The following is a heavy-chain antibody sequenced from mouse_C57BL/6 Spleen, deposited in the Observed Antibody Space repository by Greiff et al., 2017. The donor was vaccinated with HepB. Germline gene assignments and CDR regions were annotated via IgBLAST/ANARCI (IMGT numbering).Heavy chain of an antibody. CDR2: IDPENGDT. J-gene: IGHJ2*01. CDR1: GFNIKDDY. CDR3: TPITTVVAPFGY. V-gene: IGHV14-4*01. Sequence: EVQLQQSGAELVRPGASVKLSCTASGFNIKDDYMHWVKQRPEQGLEWIGWIDPENGDTEYASKFQGKATITADTSSNTAYLQLSSLTSEDTAVYYCTPITTVVAPFGYWGQGTTLTVAS. D-gene: IGHD1-1*01.